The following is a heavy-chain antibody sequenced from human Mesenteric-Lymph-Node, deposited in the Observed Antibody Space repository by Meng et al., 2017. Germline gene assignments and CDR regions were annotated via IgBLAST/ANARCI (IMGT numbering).Heavy chain of an antibody. Sequence: SETLSLTCAVYGGSFSGYYWSWIRQPPGKGLEWIGEINHSGSTNSNPSLKSRVTISVDTSKNQFSLKLSSVTAADTAVYYCARGPYYDSSGYYYFDYWGQGTLVTVSS. CDR1: GGSFSGYY. D-gene: IGHD3-22*01. CDR2: INHSGST. J-gene: IGHJ4*02. V-gene: IGHV4-34*01. CDR3: ARGPYYDSSGYYYFDY.